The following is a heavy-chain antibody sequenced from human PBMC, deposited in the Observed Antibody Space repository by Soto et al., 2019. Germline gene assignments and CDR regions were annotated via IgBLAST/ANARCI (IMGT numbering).Heavy chain of an antibody. V-gene: IGHV3-30-3*01. CDR3: ARDRDTIVVVAAFDY. CDR1: GFTFSSLA. J-gene: IGHJ4*02. CDR2: VSYDGNKK. D-gene: IGHD3-22*01. Sequence: PGGSLRLSCAASGFTFSSLAMHWVRQPPGKGLEWVALVSYDGNKKFYADSVKGRFTVSRDNSKNTLYLEMNSPRAEDTAVYYCARDRDTIVVVAAFDYWGQGTLVTVSS.